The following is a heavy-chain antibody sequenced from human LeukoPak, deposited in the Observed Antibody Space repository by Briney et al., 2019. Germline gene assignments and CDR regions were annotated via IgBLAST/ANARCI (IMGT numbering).Heavy chain of an antibody. V-gene: IGHV4-39*07. CDR1: GGSIRSSYYY. Sequence: SETLSLTCTVSGGSIRSSYYYWGWIRQPPGKGLEWIGSIYDSGSTYYNPSLKSRVTISVDTSKNQFSLKLSSVTAADTVVYYCARGGYTRGGFDYWGQGTLVTVSS. D-gene: IGHD5-24*01. J-gene: IGHJ4*02. CDR2: IYDSGST. CDR3: ARGGYTRGGFDY.